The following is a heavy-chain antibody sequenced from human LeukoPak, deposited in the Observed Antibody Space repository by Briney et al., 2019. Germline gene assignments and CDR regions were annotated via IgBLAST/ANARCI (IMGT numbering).Heavy chain of an antibody. CDR2: IYYSGST. V-gene: IGHV4-59*08. J-gene: IGHJ4*02. CDR3: ARHWETSSWYVDY. Sequence: PSETLSLTCTVSGGSISSYYWSWIRQPPGKGREWIGYIYYSGSTHCNLSLKSRVTISLDTSKNQLSLKVSSVTAADTAVYYCARHWETSSWYVDYWGQGTLVTVSS. CDR1: GGSISSYY. D-gene: IGHD6-13*01.